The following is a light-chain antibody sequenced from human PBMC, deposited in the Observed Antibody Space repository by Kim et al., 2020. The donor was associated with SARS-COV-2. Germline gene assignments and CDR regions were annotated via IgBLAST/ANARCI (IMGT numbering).Light chain of an antibody. CDR2: DAS. J-gene: IGKJ4*01. CDR1: QSVSSY. V-gene: IGKV3-15*01. CDR3: HQYNDWPLT. Sequence: VFPGERATLACRASQSVSSYLAWYQQQPGQAPRLLIYDASTRATGFPARFSGSGYGTEFTLTINSLQSEDFAVYYCHQYNDWPLTFGGGTKVDIK.